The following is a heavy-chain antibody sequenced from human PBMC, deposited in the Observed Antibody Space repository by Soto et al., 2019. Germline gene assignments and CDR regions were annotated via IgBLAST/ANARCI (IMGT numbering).Heavy chain of an antibody. Sequence: ASVKVSCKASGYTFTSYGISWVRQAPGQGLEWMGWISAYNGNTNYAQKLQGRVTMTTDTSTSTAYMELRSLRSDDTAVYYCARDRRYYYDSSGYRNSLFDYWGQGTLVTVSS. D-gene: IGHD3-22*01. CDR3: ARDRRYYYDSSGYRNSLFDY. V-gene: IGHV1-18*01. CDR2: ISAYNGNT. CDR1: GYTFTSYG. J-gene: IGHJ4*02.